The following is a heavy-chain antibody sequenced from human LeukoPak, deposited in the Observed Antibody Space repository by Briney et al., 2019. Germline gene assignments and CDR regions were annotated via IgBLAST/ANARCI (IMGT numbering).Heavy chain of an antibody. Sequence: SETLSLTCTVSGGSFSSYYWSWIRQPPGKGLEWIGYIYYSGSTNYNPSLKSRVTISVDTSKNQFSLKLSSVTAADTAVYYCGRDQDYYGSGSYGPDYWGQGTLVTVSS. D-gene: IGHD3-10*01. CDR2: IYYSGST. CDR1: GGSFSSYY. J-gene: IGHJ4*02. CDR3: GRDQDYYGSGSYGPDY. V-gene: IGHV4-59*12.